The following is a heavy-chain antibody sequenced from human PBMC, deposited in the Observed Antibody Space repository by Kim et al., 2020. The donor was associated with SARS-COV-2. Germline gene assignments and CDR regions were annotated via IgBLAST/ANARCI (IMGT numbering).Heavy chain of an antibody. CDR3: ARAIAVAGRDY. J-gene: IGHJ4*02. D-gene: IGHD6-19*01. CDR1: GFTFSSDT. CDR2: ISSSSSNI. Sequence: GGSLRLSCAASGFTFSSDTMNWVRQAPGKGPEWVSSISSSSSNIYYADSVKGRFAISRDNAKNSLYLQMNSLRAEDTAVYYCARAIAVAGRDYWGQGTLVTVSS. V-gene: IGHV3-21*01.